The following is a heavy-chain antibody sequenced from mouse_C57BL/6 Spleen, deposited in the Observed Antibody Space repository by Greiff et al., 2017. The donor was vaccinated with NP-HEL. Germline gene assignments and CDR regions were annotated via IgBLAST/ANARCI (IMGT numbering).Heavy chain of an antibody. CDR2: IDPENGDT. Sequence: EVQLHQSGAELVRPGASVKLSCTASGFNIKDDYMHWVKQRPEQGLEWIGWIDPENGDTEYASKFQGKATITADTSSNTAYLQLSSLTSEDTAVYYCTSGYSAWFAYWGQGTLVTVSA. CDR1: GFNIKDDY. CDR3: TSGYSAWFAY. D-gene: IGHD2-3*01. J-gene: IGHJ3*01. V-gene: IGHV14-4*01.